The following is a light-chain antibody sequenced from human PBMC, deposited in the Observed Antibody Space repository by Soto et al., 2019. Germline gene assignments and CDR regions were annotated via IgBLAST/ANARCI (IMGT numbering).Light chain of an antibody. CDR3: QQYNIWRSIS. V-gene: IGKV3-15*01. CDR2: DTS. Sequence: EIVMTQSPATLSVSPGERTTLSCRASQSVRSNLAWYQQKPGQAPRLLIYDTSTRVAGIPARFTGSGSGTDFTLTISSLQSEDFAVYYCQQYNIWRSISFGQGTRLEIK. J-gene: IGKJ5*01. CDR1: QSVRSN.